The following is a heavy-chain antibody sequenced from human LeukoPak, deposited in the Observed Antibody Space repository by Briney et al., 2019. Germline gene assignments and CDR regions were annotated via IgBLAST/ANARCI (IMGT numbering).Heavy chain of an antibody. V-gene: IGHV3-30*02. CDR1: GFTFISYG. J-gene: IGHJ4*02. CDR2: IRYDGSNK. CDR3: AKETLQYYDFWSGYSPFDY. Sequence: GSLRLSCAASGFTFISYGMHWVRQAPGKGLEWVAFIRYDGSNKYYADSVKGRFTISRDNSKNTLYLQMNSLRAEDTAVYYCAKETLQYYDFWSGYSPFDYWGQGTLVTVSS. D-gene: IGHD3-3*01.